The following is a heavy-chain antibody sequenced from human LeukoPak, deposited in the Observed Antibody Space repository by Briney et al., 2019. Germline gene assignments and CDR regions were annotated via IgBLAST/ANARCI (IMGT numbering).Heavy chain of an antibody. Sequence: ASVKVSCKASGGTFSSYAISWVRQAPGQGLEWMGGIIPIFGTANYAQKFQGRVTITADESTSTAYMKLSSLRSEDTAVYYCASSGHLGYCSSTSCYTDYWGQGTLVTVSS. CDR3: ASSGHLGYCSSTSCYTDY. V-gene: IGHV1-69*01. CDR1: GGTFSSYA. CDR2: IIPIFGTA. D-gene: IGHD2-2*02. J-gene: IGHJ4*02.